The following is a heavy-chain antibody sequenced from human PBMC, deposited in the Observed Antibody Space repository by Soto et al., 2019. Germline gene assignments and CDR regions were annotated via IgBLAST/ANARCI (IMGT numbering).Heavy chain of an antibody. CDR2: IVVGSGNT. V-gene: IGHV1-58*02. CDR1: GFTFTSSA. Sequence: ASVKVSCKASGFTFTSSAMQWVRQARGQRLEWIGWIVVGSGNTNYAQKFQERVTITRDMSTSTAYMELSSLRSEDTAVYYCAAGRVVLTGTLYGRDVWGQGTTVTVSS. CDR3: AAGRVVLTGTLYGRDV. J-gene: IGHJ6*02. D-gene: IGHD1-20*01.